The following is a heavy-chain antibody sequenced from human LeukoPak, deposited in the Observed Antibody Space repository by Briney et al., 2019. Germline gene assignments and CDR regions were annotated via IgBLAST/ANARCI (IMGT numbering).Heavy chain of an antibody. CDR2: IYYSGST. D-gene: IGHD1-1*01. J-gene: IGHJ4*02. CDR3: ARTTPWNDRSAAYFDY. CDR1: GGSVSSGSYY. V-gene: IGHV4-61*01. Sequence: KPSETLSLTCTVSGGSVSSGSYYWSWIRQPPGKGLERIGYIYYSGSTNYNPSLKSRVTISVDTSKNQFSLKLSSVTAADTAVYYCARTTPWNDRSAAYFDYWGQGTLVTVSS.